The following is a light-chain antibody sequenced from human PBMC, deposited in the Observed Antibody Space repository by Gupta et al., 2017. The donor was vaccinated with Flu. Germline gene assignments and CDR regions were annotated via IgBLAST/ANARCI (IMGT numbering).Light chain of an antibody. Sequence: VTPGEPASISCRSSQSLLHRNGYNYLDWYLQKPGQSPQLLIYLGSNRASGVPDRFSGSGSGTDFTLKISRVEAEDVGVYYCMQALQTPYTFGQGTKLEI. CDR2: LGS. J-gene: IGKJ2*01. CDR3: MQALQTPYT. CDR1: QSLLHRNGYNY. V-gene: IGKV2-28*01.